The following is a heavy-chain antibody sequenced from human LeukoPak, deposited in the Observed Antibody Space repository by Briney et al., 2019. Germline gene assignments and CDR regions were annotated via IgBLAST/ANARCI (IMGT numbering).Heavy chain of an antibody. D-gene: IGHD5-24*01. CDR2: INPSGGRT. Sequence: GASVKVSCKASGYTFTSYYMHWVRQAPGQGLEWMGIINPSGGRTSYAQKFQGRVTMTRDTSTSTVYMELSSLRTEDTAVYYCARGMGTIAFIWVEWPIDYSGQGTLVTVSS. V-gene: IGHV1-46*01. CDR1: GYTFTSYY. J-gene: IGHJ4*02. CDR3: ARGMGTIAFIWVEWPIDY.